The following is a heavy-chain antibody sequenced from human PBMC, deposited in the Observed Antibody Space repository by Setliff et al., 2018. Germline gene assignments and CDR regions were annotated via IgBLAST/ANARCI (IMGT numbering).Heavy chain of an antibody. D-gene: IGHD3-10*01. Sequence: PSETLSLTCTVSGGSISSGSNYWSWIRQPAGRGLEWIGHIDPSGSANFNPSLKSRVTISVDTSKNQFSLKLSSVTAADTAVYYCAGYQGSGSNYKVVNWFDPWGQGTLVTVSS. CDR3: AGYQGSGSNYKVVNWFDP. V-gene: IGHV4-61*09. CDR2: IDPSGSA. CDR1: GGSISSGSNY. J-gene: IGHJ5*02.